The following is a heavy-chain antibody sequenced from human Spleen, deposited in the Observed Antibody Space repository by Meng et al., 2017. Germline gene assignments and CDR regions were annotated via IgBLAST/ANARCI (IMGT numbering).Heavy chain of an antibody. CDR2: INPNSDDT. CDR1: GYTFTGYH. D-gene: IGHD6-19*01. CDR3: ARASPYSSGWNLGD. J-gene: IGHJ4*02. Sequence: QVQVVQSGAEGKKPGASVKVSCKTSGYTFTGYHIHWVRQAPGQGLEWMGRINPNSDDTNYAQKFQGRVTMTRDTSISTAYMELSRLRSDDTAVYYCARASPYSSGWNLGDWGQGTLVTVSS. V-gene: IGHV1-2*06.